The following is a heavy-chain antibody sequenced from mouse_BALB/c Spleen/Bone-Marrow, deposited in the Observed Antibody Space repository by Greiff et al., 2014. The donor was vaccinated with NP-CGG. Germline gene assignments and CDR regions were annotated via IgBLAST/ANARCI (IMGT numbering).Heavy chain of an antibody. CDR3: ARGDYSG. V-gene: IGHV2-9*02. D-gene: IGHD1-1*01. CDR1: GFSLTSYG. J-gene: IGHJ3*02. CDR2: IWAGGNT. Sequence: QVQLQQSGPGLVAPSQSLSITCTVSGFSLTSYGVHWVRQPPGKGLEWLGVIWAGGNTDYNSALMSRLSISKDNSKSQVFLKMNSLQTEDTAMYYCARGDYSGWGQGTLVTVSA.